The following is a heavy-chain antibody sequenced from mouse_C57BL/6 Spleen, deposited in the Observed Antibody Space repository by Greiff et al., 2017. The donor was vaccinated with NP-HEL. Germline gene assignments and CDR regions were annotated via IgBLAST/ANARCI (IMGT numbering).Heavy chain of an antibody. J-gene: IGHJ2*01. CDR1: GYTFTSYD. V-gene: IGHV1-85*01. D-gene: IGHD2-5*01. CDR3: ARSRDYSNFYFDY. Sequence: QVQLQQSGPELVKPGASVKLSCKASGYTFTSYDINWVKQRPGQGLEWIGWIYPRDGSTKYNEKFKGKATLTVDTSSSTAYMELHSLTSEDSAVYFCARSRDYSNFYFDYWGQGTTLTVSS. CDR2: IYPRDGST.